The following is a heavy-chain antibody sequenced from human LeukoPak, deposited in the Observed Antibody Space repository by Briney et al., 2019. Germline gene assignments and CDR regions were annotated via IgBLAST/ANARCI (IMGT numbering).Heavy chain of an antibody. V-gene: IGHV1-46*01. CDR3: ASSIGGYIAAAGFFDY. D-gene: IGHD6-13*01. Sequence: ASVKVSCKASGYTFTSYYMHWVRQAPGQGLEWRGIINPSGGSTSYAQKFQGRVTMTRDTSTSTVYMELSSLRSEDTAVYYCASSIGGYIAAAGFFDYWGQGTLVTVSS. CDR2: INPSGGST. CDR1: GYTFTSYY. J-gene: IGHJ4*02.